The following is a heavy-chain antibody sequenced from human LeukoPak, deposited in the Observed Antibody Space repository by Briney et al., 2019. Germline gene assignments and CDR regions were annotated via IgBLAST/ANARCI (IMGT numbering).Heavy chain of an antibody. CDR3: ARDHLWYSSRDDY. D-gene: IGHD6-13*01. V-gene: IGHV1-18*01. Sequence: GASVKVSCKASGYTFTSYGISWVRQAPGQGLEWMGWISAYNGNTNYEQKLQSRVIMTTDKSTSKAYMELRSLRSDDTAVYYCARDHLWYSSRDDYWGQGTLVTVSS. CDR2: ISAYNGNT. CDR1: GYTFTSYG. J-gene: IGHJ4*02.